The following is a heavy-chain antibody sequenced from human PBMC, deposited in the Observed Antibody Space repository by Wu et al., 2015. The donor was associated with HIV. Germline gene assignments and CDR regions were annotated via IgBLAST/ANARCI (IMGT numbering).Heavy chain of an antibody. CDR2: INPNSGGT. J-gene: IGHJ5*02. CDR1: GYTFIDYY. V-gene: IGHV1-2*02. D-gene: IGHD3-22*01. Sequence: QGQLVQSGAEVKKPGASVKVSCKASGYTFIDYYIHWVRQAPGQGLEWMGWINPNSGGTNYAQKFQGRVTMTRDTSIRTAYMELRRLKYDDTAVYYCARDLASGSNWFDPGAREPWSPSPQ. CDR3: ARDLASGSNWFDP.